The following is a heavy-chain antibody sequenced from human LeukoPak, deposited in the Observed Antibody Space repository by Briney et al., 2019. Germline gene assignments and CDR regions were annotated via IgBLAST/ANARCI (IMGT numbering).Heavy chain of an antibody. CDR3: AKDRGAARLIDWFDP. J-gene: IGHJ5*02. CDR1: GFTFSSYG. Sequence: GGSLSLSCAASGFTFSSYGMHWVRQAPGKGLEWVAFIRYDGSNKYYADSVKGRFTISRDNSKNTLYLQMNSLRAEDTAVYYCAKDRGAARLIDWFDPWGQGTLVTVSS. V-gene: IGHV3-30*02. CDR2: IRYDGSNK. D-gene: IGHD6-6*01.